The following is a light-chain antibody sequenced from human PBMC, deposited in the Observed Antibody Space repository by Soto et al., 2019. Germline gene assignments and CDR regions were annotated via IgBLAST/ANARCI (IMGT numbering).Light chain of an antibody. V-gene: IGLV2-14*03. CDR3: SSYTSSSTWV. J-gene: IGLJ3*02. CDR2: DVS. CDR1: SSDVGGYDY. Sequence: QSVLTQPASVSGSPGQSITISCTGTSSDVGGYDYVSWYQQHPGKAPKLMIYDVSNRPSGVSNRFSGSQSGNTASLTISGLQAEDVADYYCSSYTSSSTWVFGGGTKVTVL.